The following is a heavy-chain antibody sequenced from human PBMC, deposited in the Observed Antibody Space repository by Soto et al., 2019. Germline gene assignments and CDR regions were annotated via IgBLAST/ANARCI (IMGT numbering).Heavy chain of an antibody. CDR2: IWYDGSNK. V-gene: IGHV3-33*01. J-gene: IGHJ6*02. CDR3: QLSGGYDYYYGMDV. CDR1: GSTFSSYG. Sequence: GGSLRLSCATSGSTFSSYGMHWVRQAPGKGLEWVAVIWYDGSNKYYADSVKGRFTISRDNSKNTLYLQMNSLRAEDTAVYYCQLSGGYDYYYGMDVWGQGTTVTVSS. D-gene: IGHD3-10*01.